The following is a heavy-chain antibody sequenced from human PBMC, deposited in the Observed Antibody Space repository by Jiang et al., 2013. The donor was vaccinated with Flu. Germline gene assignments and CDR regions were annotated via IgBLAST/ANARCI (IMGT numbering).Heavy chain of an antibody. J-gene: IGHJ5*02. CDR1: GYTFTSYA. V-gene: IGHV1-3*01. CDR3: ASHDSSSWYPGWFDP. CDR2: INAGNGNT. Sequence: GAEVKKPGASVKVSCKASGYTFTSYAMHWVRQAPDKGLEWMGWINAGNGNTKYSQKFQGRVTITRDTSASTAYMELSSLRSEDTAVYYCASHDSSSWYPGWFDPWGQGTLVTVSS. D-gene: IGHD6-13*01.